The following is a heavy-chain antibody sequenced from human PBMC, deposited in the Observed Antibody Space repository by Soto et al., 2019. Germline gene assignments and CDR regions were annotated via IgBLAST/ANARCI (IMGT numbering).Heavy chain of an antibody. Sequence: SETLSLACAVSGYSISSGYYWGWIRQPPGKRLEWIGSIYHSGSTYYNPSLKSRVTISVDTSKNQFSLKLSSVTAADTAVYYCARDRYQYGMDVWGQGTTVTVSS. CDR2: IYHSGST. CDR1: GYSISSGYY. V-gene: IGHV4-38-2*02. J-gene: IGHJ6*02. D-gene: IGHD2-2*01. CDR3: ARDRYQYGMDV.